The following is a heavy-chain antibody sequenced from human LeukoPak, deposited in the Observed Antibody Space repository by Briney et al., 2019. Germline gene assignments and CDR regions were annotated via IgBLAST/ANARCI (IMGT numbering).Heavy chain of an antibody. Sequence: GASVKVSCKASGYTFTGYYMHWVRQAPGQGLEWMGWINPNSGGTNYAQKFQGRVTMTRDTSISTAYMELSRLRSDDTAVYYCARDGYCGGTSCYSTGSWFDPWGQGTLVTVSS. CDR3: ARDGYCGGTSCYSTGSWFDP. D-gene: IGHD2-15*01. CDR2: INPNSGGT. CDR1: GYTFTGYY. V-gene: IGHV1-2*02. J-gene: IGHJ5*02.